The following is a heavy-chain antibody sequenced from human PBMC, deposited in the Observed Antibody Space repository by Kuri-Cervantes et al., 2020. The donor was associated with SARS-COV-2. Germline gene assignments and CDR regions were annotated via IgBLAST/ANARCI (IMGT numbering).Heavy chain of an antibody. Sequence: ASVKVSCKASGYTFTSYGISWVRQAPGQGLEWMGWISAYNGNTNCAQKLQGRVTMTTDTSTSTAYMELRSLRSDDTAVYYCAREGYYDSSGYFGDYVRMDVWGQGTTVTVSS. CDR3: AREGYYDSSGYFGDYVRMDV. CDR2: ISAYNGNT. J-gene: IGHJ6*02. V-gene: IGHV1-18*01. D-gene: IGHD3-22*01. CDR1: GYTFTSYG.